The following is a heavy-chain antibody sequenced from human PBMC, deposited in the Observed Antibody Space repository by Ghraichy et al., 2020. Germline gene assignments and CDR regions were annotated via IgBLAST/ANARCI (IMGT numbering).Heavy chain of an antibody. Sequence: SETLSLTCTVSGTSISNSNYHWGWIRQPPGKGLEWIGDVYYRGTTQYNPSLKSRVTISIDTSKNQFSLRLTSVTAADTAVYFCAKHSTYSSTTWFDTWGQGTLVTVSS. D-gene: IGHD6-13*01. CDR2: VYYRGTT. V-gene: IGHV4-39*01. CDR1: GTSISNSNYH. J-gene: IGHJ5*02. CDR3: AKHSTYSSTTWFDT.